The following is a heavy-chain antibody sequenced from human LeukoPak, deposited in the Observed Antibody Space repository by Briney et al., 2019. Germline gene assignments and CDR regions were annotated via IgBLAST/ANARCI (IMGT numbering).Heavy chain of an antibody. Sequence: GGSLRLSCAASGFTFRSYAMNWVRQAPGKGLEWVSAISGSGSATYYADSVKGRFTISRDNSKNTLYLQMNSLRAEDTAVYYCAREWDYYDSSGYYGYWGQGTLVTVSS. D-gene: IGHD3-22*01. CDR3: AREWDYYDSSGYYGY. CDR2: ISGSGSAT. V-gene: IGHV3-23*01. J-gene: IGHJ4*02. CDR1: GFTFRSYA.